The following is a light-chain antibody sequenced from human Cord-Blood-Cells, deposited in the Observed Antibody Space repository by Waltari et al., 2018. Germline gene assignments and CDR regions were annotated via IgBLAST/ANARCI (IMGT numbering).Light chain of an antibody. Sequence: EIVLTQSPATLSVSLGERATLSCRASQSVSSNLAWYQQKPGQAPRLLIYGASTRATGIPARFSGSWSGTDFTLTISSLQSEDFAVYYCQQYNNWPLTFGGGTKVEIK. CDR2: GAS. CDR3: QQYNNWPLT. V-gene: IGKV3-15*01. J-gene: IGKJ4*01. CDR1: QSVSSN.